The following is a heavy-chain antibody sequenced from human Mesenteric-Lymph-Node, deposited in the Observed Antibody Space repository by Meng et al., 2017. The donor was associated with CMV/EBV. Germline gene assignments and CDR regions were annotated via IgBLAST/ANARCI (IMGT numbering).Heavy chain of an antibody. CDR1: GFTFSSYA. Sequence: GESLKISCAASGFTFSSYAMHWVRQAPGKGLEWVAVISYDGSNKYYADSVKGRFTISRDNSKNTLYLQMNSLRAEDTAVYYCARDPQWELLFDYWGQGTLVTVSS. J-gene: IGHJ4*02. CDR3: ARDPQWELLFDY. V-gene: IGHV3-30-3*01. CDR2: ISYDGSNK. D-gene: IGHD1-26*01.